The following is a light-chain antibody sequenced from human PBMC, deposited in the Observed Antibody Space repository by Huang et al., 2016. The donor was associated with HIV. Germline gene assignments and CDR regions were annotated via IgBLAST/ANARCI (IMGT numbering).Light chain of an antibody. J-gene: IGKJ2*01. CDR2: DTS. CDR1: QSVGSY. V-gene: IGKV3-11*01. Sequence: DIVLTQSPATLSLSPGERVTLSCRASQSVGSYLALYQQKPGQAPRLLFYDTSNRATGIPTRFSGSGSGTDFTLTISSLESEDFAVYYCQQRSNWPHTFGQGTRLEI. CDR3: QQRSNWPHT.